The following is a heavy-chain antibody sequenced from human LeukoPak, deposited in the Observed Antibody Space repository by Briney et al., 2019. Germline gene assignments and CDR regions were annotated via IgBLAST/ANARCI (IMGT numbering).Heavy chain of an antibody. CDR3: ARTLELSNWFDP. V-gene: IGHV1-2*02. J-gene: IGHJ5*02. CDR1: GYTFTGYY. CDR2: INPNSGGT. Sequence: ASMKVSCKASGYTFTGYYMHWVRQAPGQGLEWMGWINPNSGGTNYAQKFQGRVTMTRDTSISTAYMELSRLRSDDTAVYYCARTLELSNWFDPWGQGTLVTVSS. D-gene: IGHD1-7*01.